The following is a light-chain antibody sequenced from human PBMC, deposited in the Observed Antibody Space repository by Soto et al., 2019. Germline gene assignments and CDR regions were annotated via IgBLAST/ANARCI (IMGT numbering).Light chain of an antibody. V-gene: IGKV2-28*01. J-gene: IGKJ4*01. CDR3: AQGLATPFT. CDR2: LGS. CDR1: QNLLHSNGYNY. Sequence: EIVLPQSPLSLPVTPGEPASISCRSSQNLLHSNGYNYLNWYLQKPGQSPQLLIYLGSNRASVVPDRFSGSGSGTDFTLTINRVEADDVGLYFCAQGLATPFTFGGGTKVEVK.